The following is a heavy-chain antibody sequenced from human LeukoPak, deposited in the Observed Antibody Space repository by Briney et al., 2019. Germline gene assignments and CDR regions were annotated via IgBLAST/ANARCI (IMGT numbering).Heavy chain of an antibody. D-gene: IGHD1-26*01. J-gene: IGHJ4*02. Sequence: SETLSLTCTVSGGSISSYYWSWIRQHPGKGLEWIGYIYYSGSTNYNPSLKSRVTISVDTSKNQCSLKLSSVTAADTAVYYCARGPISGSYPIPPVYWGQGTLVTVSS. CDR3: ARGPISGSYPIPPVY. V-gene: IGHV4-59*01. CDR1: GGSISSYY. CDR2: IYYSGST.